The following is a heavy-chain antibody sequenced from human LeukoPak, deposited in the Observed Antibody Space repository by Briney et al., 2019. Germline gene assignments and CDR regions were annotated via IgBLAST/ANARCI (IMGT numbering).Heavy chain of an antibody. CDR2: INRGGNEV. Sequence: PGGSLRLSCAASGFTFSDYWMTWVRQVPGKGLEWVANINRGGNEVHYVDSVKGRFTISRDNAKNSLYLQLDSLRVEDTAVYCCARVGAWELQRVFDYWGQGTLVTVSS. CDR1: GFTFSDYW. J-gene: IGHJ4*02. V-gene: IGHV3-7*01. CDR3: ARVGAWELQRVFDY. D-gene: IGHD1-26*01.